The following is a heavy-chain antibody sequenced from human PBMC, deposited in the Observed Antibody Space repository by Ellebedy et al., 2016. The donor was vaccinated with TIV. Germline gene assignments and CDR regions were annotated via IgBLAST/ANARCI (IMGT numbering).Heavy chain of an antibody. V-gene: IGHV3-74*03. J-gene: IGHJ4*02. Sequence: GESLKISCAASGFTFSSYWMYLVRQAPGKGLVCVSRITNDGSSTTYADSVKGRFTISGDNAKNTLYLQMNSLRAEDTAVYYCARLVHDATYWGQGTLVTVSS. CDR1: GFTFSSYW. CDR3: ARLVHDATY. CDR2: ITNDGSST. D-gene: IGHD2-2*01.